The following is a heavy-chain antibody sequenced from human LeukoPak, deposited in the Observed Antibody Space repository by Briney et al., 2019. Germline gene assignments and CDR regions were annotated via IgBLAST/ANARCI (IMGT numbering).Heavy chain of an antibody. D-gene: IGHD6-6*01. CDR3: ARAGIAARPRYYGMDV. CDR1: GGSISSYY. J-gene: IGHJ6*02. Sequence: PSETLSLTCTVSGGSISSYYWSWIRQPPGKGLEWIGYIYYSGSTNYNPSLKSRVTISVDTSKNQFSLKLSSVTAADTAVYYCARAGIAARPRYYGMDVWGQGTLVTVSS. CDR2: IYYSGST. V-gene: IGHV4-59*01.